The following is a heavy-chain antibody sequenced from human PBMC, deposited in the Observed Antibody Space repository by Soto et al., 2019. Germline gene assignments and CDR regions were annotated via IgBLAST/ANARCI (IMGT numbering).Heavy chain of an antibody. CDR2: ISSSGNTL. Sequence: QVQLVESGGGLVKPGGSLRLSCAASGFTFSDYYMSWIRQAPGKGLEWVSYISSSGNTLHYADSVKGRFTMSRDNAKKSLYLQMNSLRDEDTAMYYCAAEFAGYFDYWGQGALVTVSS. J-gene: IGHJ4*02. CDR3: AAEFAGYFDY. V-gene: IGHV3-11*01. D-gene: IGHD3-10*01. CDR1: GFTFSDYY.